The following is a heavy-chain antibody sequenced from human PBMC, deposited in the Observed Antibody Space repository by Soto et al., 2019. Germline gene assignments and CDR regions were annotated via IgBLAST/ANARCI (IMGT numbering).Heavy chain of an antibody. CDR2: ISDGGGDT. Sequence: TGGSLRLSCAASGFTFSNYAMNWVRQAPGKGLEWVSGISDGGGDTYYADSVKGRFTISRDNSKNTLYLQMTSLRAEDTAVYHCAKDHFGSGSYRFDYWGQGTLVTVS. CDR3: AKDHFGSGSYRFDY. D-gene: IGHD3-10*01. J-gene: IGHJ4*02. V-gene: IGHV3-23*01. CDR1: GFTFSNYA.